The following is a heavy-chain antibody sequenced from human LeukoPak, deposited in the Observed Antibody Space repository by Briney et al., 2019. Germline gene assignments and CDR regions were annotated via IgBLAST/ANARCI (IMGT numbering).Heavy chain of an antibody. CDR2: IKQDGSEK. D-gene: IGHD3-22*01. CDR1: GFTFSSYW. J-gene: IGHJ4*02. V-gene: IGHV3-7*01. CDR3: ARDGRAGSGYYRKDDY. Sequence: PGGSLRLSCAAPGFTFSSYWMTWVRQAPGKGLEWVANIKQDGSEKYYVDSVKGRFTISRDNAKNSLYLQMSSLRAEDTAVYYCARDGRAGSGYYRKDDYWGQGTLVTVSS.